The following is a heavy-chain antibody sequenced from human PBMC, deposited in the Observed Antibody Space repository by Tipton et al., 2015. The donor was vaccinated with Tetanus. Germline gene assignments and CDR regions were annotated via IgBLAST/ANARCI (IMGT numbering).Heavy chain of an antibody. CDR2: IYYSGDT. CDR1: GGSISGSGYF. D-gene: IGHD3-22*01. CDR3: ARATPSGSYFVRYYSMDV. V-gene: IGHV4-30-4*08. J-gene: IGHJ6*02. Sequence: TLSLTCSVSGGSISGSGYFWNWVRQSPGKGLEWIGYIYYSGDTYINPSLRSRIIISVDTSKNQFSLILSSVTAADTAVYYCARATPSGSYFVRYYSMDVWGQGTTVVVSS.